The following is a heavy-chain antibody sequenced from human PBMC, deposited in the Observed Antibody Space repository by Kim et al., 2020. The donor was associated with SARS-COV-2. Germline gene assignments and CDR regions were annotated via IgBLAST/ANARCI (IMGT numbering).Heavy chain of an antibody. CDR3: AKGSKGYDFWSGYLDY. J-gene: IGHJ4*02. V-gene: IGHV3-30*18. Sequence: GGSLRLSCAASGFTFSSYGMHWVRQAPGKGLEWVAVISYDGSNKYYADSVKGRFTISRDNSKNTLYLQMNSLRAEDTAVYYCAKGSKGYDFWSGYLDYWGQGTLVTVSS. CDR2: ISYDGSNK. D-gene: IGHD3-3*01. CDR1: GFTFSSYG.